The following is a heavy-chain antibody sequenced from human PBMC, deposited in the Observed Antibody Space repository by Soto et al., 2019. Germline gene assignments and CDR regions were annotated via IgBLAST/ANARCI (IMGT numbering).Heavy chain of an antibody. CDR3: AKPLERGYSYGPHLYYDYGMDV. CDR1: GFTFSSYA. Sequence: PGGSLRLSCAASGFTFSSYAMHWVRQAPGKGLEWVAVISYDGSNKYYADSVKGRFTISRDNSKNTLYLQMNSLRAEDTAVYYYAKPLERGYSYGPHLYYDYGMDVWGQGTTVTVSS. V-gene: IGHV3-30-3*02. J-gene: IGHJ6*02. CDR2: ISYDGSNK. D-gene: IGHD5-18*01.